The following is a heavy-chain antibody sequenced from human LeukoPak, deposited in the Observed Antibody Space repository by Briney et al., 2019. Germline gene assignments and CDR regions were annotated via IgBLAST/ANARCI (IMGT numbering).Heavy chain of an antibody. CDR3: AKGAIQLWLLIGYFDY. Sequence: GGSLRLSCAASGFTFSSYAMSWGRQAPGKGMEWVSAISGSGGSTYYADSVKGRLTISRDKTKKTLYLQMNSLRAEDTAVYYCAKGAIQLWLLIGYFDYWGQGTLVTVSS. CDR1: GFTFSSYA. J-gene: IGHJ4*02. D-gene: IGHD5-18*01. CDR2: ISGSGGST. V-gene: IGHV3-23*01.